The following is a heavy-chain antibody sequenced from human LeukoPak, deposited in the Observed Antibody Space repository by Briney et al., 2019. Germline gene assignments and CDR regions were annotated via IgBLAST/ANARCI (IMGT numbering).Heavy chain of an antibody. V-gene: IGHV3-48*03. Sequence: GGSLRLSCAASGFTFSSYEMNWVRQAPGKGLEWVSYISSSGSTIYYADPVKGRFTISRDNAKNSLYLQMNSLRAEDTAVYYCARDGYSSGWHFFGYWGQGTLVTVSS. CDR2: ISSSGSTI. D-gene: IGHD6-19*01. CDR3: ARDGYSSGWHFFGY. CDR1: GFTFSSYE. J-gene: IGHJ4*02.